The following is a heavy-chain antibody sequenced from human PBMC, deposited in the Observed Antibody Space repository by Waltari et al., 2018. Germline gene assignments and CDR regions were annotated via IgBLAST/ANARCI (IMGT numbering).Heavy chain of an antibody. CDR1: GYSISSGYY. CDR2: IYQSGST. J-gene: IGHJ6*04. V-gene: IGHV4-38-2*02. D-gene: IGHD2-21*02. Sequence: QVQLQQWGPGLVKPSETLSLTCTVSGYSISSGYYWGWIRQPPGKGLEWIGSIYQSGSTYYNPSLKSRVTISVDTSKNQFSLKLSSVTAADTAVYYCARETDYIIVVWGKGTTVTISS. CDR3: ARETDYIIVV.